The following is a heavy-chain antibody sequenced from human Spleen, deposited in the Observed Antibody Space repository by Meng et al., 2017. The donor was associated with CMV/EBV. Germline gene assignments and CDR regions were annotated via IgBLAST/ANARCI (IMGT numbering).Heavy chain of an antibody. CDR3: ARDGGSTFFDY. CDR1: GFTFTKHW. CDR2: INGDATRT. J-gene: IGHJ4*01. Sequence: GESLKISCAASGFTFTKHWIHWVRQAPGKGLEWVSRINGDATRTSYVDPVEGRFTITRDNAKNTVHLQMNSLGVEDTAVYYCARDGGSTFFDYWGQGVLVTVSS. V-gene: IGHV3-74*01. D-gene: IGHD3-16*01.